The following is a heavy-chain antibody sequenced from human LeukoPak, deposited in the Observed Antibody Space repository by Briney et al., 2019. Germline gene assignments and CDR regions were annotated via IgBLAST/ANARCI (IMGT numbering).Heavy chain of an antibody. CDR1: GFTFSSYE. CDR3: ARDFYDGFALDY. J-gene: IGHJ4*02. D-gene: IGHD2/OR15-2a*01. Sequence: PGGSLRLSCAASGFTFSSYEMNWVRQAPGKGLEFISYISSSGSIIYYADSVKGRFTISRDNARNSLYLQMDNLRAEDTGVYYCARDFYDGFALDYWGQGTLVTVSS. V-gene: IGHV3-48*03. CDR2: ISSSGSII.